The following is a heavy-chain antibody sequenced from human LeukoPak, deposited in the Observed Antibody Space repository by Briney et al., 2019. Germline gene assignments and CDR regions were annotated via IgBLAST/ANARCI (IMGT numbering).Heavy chain of an antibody. J-gene: IGHJ4*02. Sequence: KPSETLSLTCAVYGGSFSGYYWSWIRQPPGKGLEWIGEINHSGSTNYNPSLKSRVTISVDTSKNQFYLNLSSVTAADTAVYYCARRYYYNLGSFPFDFWGQGTLVTVSS. D-gene: IGHD3-10*01. CDR1: GGSFSGYY. V-gene: IGHV4-34*01. CDR2: INHSGST. CDR3: ARRYYYNLGSFPFDF.